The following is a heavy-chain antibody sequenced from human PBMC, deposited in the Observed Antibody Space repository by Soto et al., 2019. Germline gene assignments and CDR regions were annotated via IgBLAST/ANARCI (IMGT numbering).Heavy chain of an antibody. V-gene: IGHV4-39*01. Sequence: PSETMSLTCTVSGGSISSNRYYWGWIRQPPGKGLEWIGSIFYSGNTDYNSSLKSRVTISVDTSKNQFSLRLSSVTAADTAVYYCARHVPHAYGDYNSGFGPWGHGTLVT. CDR1: GGSISSNRYY. CDR3: ARHVPHAYGDYNSGFGP. J-gene: IGHJ5*02. CDR2: IFYSGNT. D-gene: IGHD4-17*01.